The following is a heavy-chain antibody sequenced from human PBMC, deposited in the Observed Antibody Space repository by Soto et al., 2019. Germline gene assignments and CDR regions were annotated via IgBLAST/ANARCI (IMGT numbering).Heavy chain of an antibody. D-gene: IGHD6-13*01. CDR1: GFSLSTSGMR. Sequence: SGPTLVNPTPPLTLTCTFSGFSLSTSGMRVSWIRQPPGKALEWLARIDWDDDKFYTTSLKTRLTISKDTSKNRVVLTMTNMDPVDTATYYCARMGGSSWFRAWFDPWGQGTLVTVSS. J-gene: IGHJ5*02. V-gene: IGHV2-70*04. CDR2: IDWDDDK. CDR3: ARMGGSSWFRAWFDP.